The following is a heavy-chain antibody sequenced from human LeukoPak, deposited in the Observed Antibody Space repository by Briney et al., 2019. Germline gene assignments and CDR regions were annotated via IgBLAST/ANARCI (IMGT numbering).Heavy chain of an antibody. Sequence: GGSLRLSCAASGFTFSSYAMSWVRQAPGKELEWVSAISGSGGSTYYADSVKGRFTISRDNSKNTLYLQMNSLRAEDTAVYYCAKAMYCSSTSCLRGWFDPWGQGTLVTVSS. CDR1: GFTFSSYA. CDR2: ISGSGGST. V-gene: IGHV3-23*01. D-gene: IGHD2-2*01. J-gene: IGHJ5*02. CDR3: AKAMYCSSTSCLRGWFDP.